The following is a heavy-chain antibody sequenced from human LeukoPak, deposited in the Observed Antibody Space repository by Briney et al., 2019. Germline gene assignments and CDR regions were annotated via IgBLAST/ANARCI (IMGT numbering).Heavy chain of an antibody. V-gene: IGHV3-21*01. CDR3: ARVSPARILGYCSGGSCYSFDY. Sequence: PGGSPRLSCAASGFTFSSYSMNWVRQAPGKGLEWVSSISSSSSYIYYADSVKGRFTISRDNAKNSLYLQMNSLRAEDTAVYYCARVSPARILGYCSGGSCYSFDYWGQGTLVTVSS. CDR1: GFTFSSYS. D-gene: IGHD2-15*01. J-gene: IGHJ4*02. CDR2: ISSSSSYI.